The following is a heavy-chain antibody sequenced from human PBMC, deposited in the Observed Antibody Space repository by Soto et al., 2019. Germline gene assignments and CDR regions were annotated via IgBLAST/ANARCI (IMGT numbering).Heavy chain of an antibody. CDR1: GFTFSDYY. Sequence: GGSLRLSCAASGFTFSDYYISWIRQAPGKGLEWVSYISSSGSTIYYADSVKGRFTISRDNAKNSLYLQMNSLRAEDTAVYYCARDYGGILSRYYAFDIWGQGTMVTVSS. D-gene: IGHD2-15*01. CDR3: ARDYGGILSRYYAFDI. J-gene: IGHJ3*02. CDR2: ISSSGSTI. V-gene: IGHV3-11*01.